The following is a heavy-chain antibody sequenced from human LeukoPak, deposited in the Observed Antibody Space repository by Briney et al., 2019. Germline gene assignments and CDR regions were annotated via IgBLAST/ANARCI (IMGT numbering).Heavy chain of an antibody. CDR1: GYTLTELS. CDR3: TTANRLTRDSSGYYPDS. V-gene: IGHV1-24*01. CDR2: FDPEDGEA. D-gene: IGHD3-22*01. J-gene: IGHJ4*02. Sequence: ASVKVSCKVSGYTLTELSTHWVRQAPGKGLEWMGGFDPEDGEAIYAQKFQGRVTMTEDTSTGTAYMELSSLRSEDTAVYYCTTANRLTRDSSGYYPDSWGQGILVTVSS.